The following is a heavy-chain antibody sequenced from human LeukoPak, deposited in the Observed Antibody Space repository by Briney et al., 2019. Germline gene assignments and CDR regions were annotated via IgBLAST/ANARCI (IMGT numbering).Heavy chain of an antibody. CDR2: IIPIFGTA. V-gene: IGHV1-69*06. CDR1: GATFTSYA. CDR3: ARPIMITFGGPLDY. D-gene: IGHD3-16*01. J-gene: IGHJ4*02. Sequence: SVNLSCKATGATFTSYAISWVRQAPGQGLGWMGGIIPIFGTANYAQKFQGRVTITADKSTSTAYMQLSSLRSEDTAVYYCARPIMITFGGPLDYWGQETLVTVSS.